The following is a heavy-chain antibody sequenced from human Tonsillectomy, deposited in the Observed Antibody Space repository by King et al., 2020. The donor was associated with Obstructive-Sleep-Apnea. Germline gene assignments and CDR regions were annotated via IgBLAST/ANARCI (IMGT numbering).Heavy chain of an antibody. CDR3: ARDMSASDSTSPAY. J-gene: IGHJ4*02. CDR1: GYTFTGYY. CDR2: ISPNSGAT. Sequence: QLVQSGAEVKKPGASVKVSCKASGYTFTGYYIHWVRQAPGQGLEWMGWISPNSGATKYAQKFQDRVTMTRDTSNSTAYVDLSRLRSDDTAIYYCARDMSASDSTSPAYWGRGTLVTVSS. D-gene: IGHD2-21*01. V-gene: IGHV1-2*02.